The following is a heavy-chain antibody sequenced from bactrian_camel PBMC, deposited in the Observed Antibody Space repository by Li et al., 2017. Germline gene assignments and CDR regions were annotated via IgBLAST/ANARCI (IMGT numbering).Heavy chain of an antibody. V-gene: IGHV3S55*01. CDR1: DLTADDSD. CDR3: VRSAGLEYYVFKY. Sequence: VQLVESGGGSVRPGESLRLTCTVSDLTADDSDMAWYRQAPGKECELVATISKDGRTVYADSVKGRFTISQDSAKNTLYLQMNDLKPEDTAVYYCVRSAGLEYYVFKYWGQGTQVTVS. D-gene: IGHD1*01. CDR2: ISKDGRT. J-gene: IGHJ4*01.